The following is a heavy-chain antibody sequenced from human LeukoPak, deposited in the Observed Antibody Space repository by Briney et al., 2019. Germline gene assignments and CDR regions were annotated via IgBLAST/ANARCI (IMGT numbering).Heavy chain of an antibody. CDR2: NHYSGST. Sequence: SETLSLTCTVSGGSISSGGYYWSWIRQHPGKGLEWIGYNHYSGSTYYNPSLKSRVTISVDTSKNQFSLKLSSVTAADTAVCYCAREPWGYYFDYWGQGTLVTVSS. CDR3: AREPWGYYFDY. J-gene: IGHJ4*02. V-gene: IGHV4-31*03. CDR1: GGSISSGGYY. D-gene: IGHD3-16*01.